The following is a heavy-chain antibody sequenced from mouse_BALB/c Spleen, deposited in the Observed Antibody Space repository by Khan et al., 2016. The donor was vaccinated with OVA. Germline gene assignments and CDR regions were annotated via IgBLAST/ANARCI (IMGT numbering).Heavy chain of an antibody. J-gene: IGHJ2*01. CDR2: ISYSGYT. D-gene: IGHD1-1*01. CDR3: ARNNYYGYYFDY. Sequence: EVQLQESGPGLVKPSQSLSLTCTVTGYSLTSDYAWNWIRQFPGNKLEWMGYISYSGYTSYNPSLKSRISITRDTSKNQVFLQLNSVTTEDTATYYCARNNYYGYYFDYWGQDTTLTVSS. CDR1: GYSLTSDYA. V-gene: IGHV3-2*02.